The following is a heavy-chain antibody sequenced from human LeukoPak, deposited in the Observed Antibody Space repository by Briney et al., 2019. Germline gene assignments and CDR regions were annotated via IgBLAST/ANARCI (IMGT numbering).Heavy chain of an antibody. V-gene: IGHV3-72*01. CDR1: GFTFGSYG. J-gene: IGHJ3*02. CDR2: TRNKANSYTT. Sequence: PGGSLRLSCAASGFTFGSYGMHWVRQAPGKGLEWVGRTRNKANSYTTEYAASVKGRFTISRDDSKNSLYLQMNSLKTEDTAVYYCAKIFLGETPTDIFNIWAQGKMVTVSS. D-gene: IGHD3-16*01. CDR3: AKIFLGETPTDIFNI.